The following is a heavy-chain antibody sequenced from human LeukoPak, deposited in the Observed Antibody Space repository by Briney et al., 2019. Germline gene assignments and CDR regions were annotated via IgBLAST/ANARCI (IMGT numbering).Heavy chain of an antibody. Sequence: GGSLRLSCAASGFTFSSYAMHWVRQAPGKGLEWVAVISYDGSNKYYADSVKGRFTISRDNSKNTLYPQMNSLRAEDTAVYYCARPLAVYWGQGTLVTVSS. V-gene: IGHV3-30*04. CDR3: ARPLAVY. CDR2: ISYDGSNK. J-gene: IGHJ4*02. CDR1: GFTFSSYA.